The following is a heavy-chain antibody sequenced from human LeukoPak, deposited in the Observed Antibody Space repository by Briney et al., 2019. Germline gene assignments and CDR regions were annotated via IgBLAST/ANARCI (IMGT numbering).Heavy chain of an antibody. V-gene: IGHV3-15*01. Sequence: GGSLRLSCAASGFTFSNAWMSWVRRAPGKGLVWVGRIKSKTDGGTTDCAAPVKGRFTISRDDSKNTLYLQMNSLKTEDTAVYYCTTDPLITFDYWGQGTLVTVSS. CDR2: IKSKTDGGTT. J-gene: IGHJ4*02. D-gene: IGHD1-14*01. CDR1: GFTFSNAW. CDR3: TTDPLITFDY.